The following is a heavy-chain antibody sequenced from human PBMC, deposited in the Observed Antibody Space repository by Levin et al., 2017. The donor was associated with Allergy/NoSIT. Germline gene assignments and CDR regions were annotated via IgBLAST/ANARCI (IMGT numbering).Heavy chain of an antibody. CDR1: GGSISSTNW. CDR2: ISHSGST. J-gene: IGHJ4*02. Sequence: MASETLSLTCAVSGGSISSTNWWSWVRQPPGKGLEWIGEISHSGSTNYNPSLKSRVTISVDKSKNQFSLKLTSVTAADTAVYYCAREEVAVNYFDYWGQGTLVTVSS. CDR3: AREEVAVNYFDY. V-gene: IGHV4-4*02. D-gene: IGHD6-19*01.